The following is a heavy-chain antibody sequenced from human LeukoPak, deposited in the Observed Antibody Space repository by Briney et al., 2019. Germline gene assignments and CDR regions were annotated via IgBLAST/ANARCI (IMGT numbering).Heavy chain of an antibody. D-gene: IGHD1-26*01. CDR1: GFTFSSYW. CDR2: IKQDGSEK. Sequence: PGGSLRLSCAASGFTFSSYWMSWVRQAPGKGLEWVANIKQDGSEKYYVDSVKGRFTISRDNAKNSLYLQMNSLRAEDTAVYYCARGPVGGATYYDGDAFDIWGQGTMVTVSS. CDR3: ARGPVGGATYYDGDAFDI. V-gene: IGHV3-7*01. J-gene: IGHJ3*02.